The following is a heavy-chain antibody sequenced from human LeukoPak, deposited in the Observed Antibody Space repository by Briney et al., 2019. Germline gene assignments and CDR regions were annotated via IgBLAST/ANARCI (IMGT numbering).Heavy chain of an antibody. Sequence: PGGSLRLSCAASGFIFSTYSMNWVRQAPGKGLEWVSSISSSSTYIFYADSVKGRFTISRDNAKNSLYLQMNSLRAEDTAVYYCARDGATFSGYDWYYYMDVWGKGTTVTVSS. V-gene: IGHV3-21*01. CDR3: ARDGATFSGYDWYYYMDV. CDR2: ISSSSTYI. CDR1: GFIFSTYS. D-gene: IGHD5-12*01. J-gene: IGHJ6*03.